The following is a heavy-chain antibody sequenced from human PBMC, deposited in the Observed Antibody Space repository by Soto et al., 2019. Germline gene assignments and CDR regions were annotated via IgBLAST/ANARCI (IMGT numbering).Heavy chain of an antibody. V-gene: IGHV4-31*11. CDR1: GVSISSGGYY. J-gene: IGHJ4*02. Sequence: QVQLQESGPGLVKPSQTLSLTCAVSGVSISSGGYYWSWIRQHPGKGVERIGHIYHSGSTKANPSLKSRLTISVDTSKNQFSLKLNSVTEADTAVYYCARDPYGGYFDCWGQGTLVTVSS. D-gene: IGHD3-16*01. CDR3: ARDPYGGYFDC. CDR2: IYHSGST.